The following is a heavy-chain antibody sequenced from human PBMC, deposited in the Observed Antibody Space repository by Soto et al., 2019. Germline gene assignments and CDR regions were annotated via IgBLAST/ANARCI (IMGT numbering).Heavy chain of an antibody. D-gene: IGHD4-17*01. V-gene: IGHV4-59*08. Sequence: PSETLSLTCTVSGGSISSYYRSWIRQPPGKGLEWIGYIYYSGSTNYNPSLDSRVTISVDTSKSQFSLKLSSVTAAYTAVYYFARHDYGDSPFDYWGHGTLVTVSS. CDR2: IYYSGST. CDR1: GGSISSYY. CDR3: ARHDYGDSPFDY. J-gene: IGHJ4*01.